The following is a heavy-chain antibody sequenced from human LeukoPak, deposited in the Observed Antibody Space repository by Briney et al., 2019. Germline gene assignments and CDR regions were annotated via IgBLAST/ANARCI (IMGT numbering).Heavy chain of an antibody. Sequence: GGSLRLSCAASGFTFSSYAMHWVRQAPGKGLEWVAVISYDGSNKYYADSVKGRFTISRDNSKNTLYLQMNSLRAEDTAVYYCAKNGYDSSGTQDAFDIWGQGTMVTVSS. J-gene: IGHJ3*02. CDR2: ISYDGSNK. CDR3: AKNGYDSSGTQDAFDI. V-gene: IGHV3-30-3*02. D-gene: IGHD3-22*01. CDR1: GFTFSSYA.